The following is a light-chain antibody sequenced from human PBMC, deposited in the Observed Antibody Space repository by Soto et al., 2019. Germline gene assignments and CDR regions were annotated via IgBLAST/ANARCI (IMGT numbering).Light chain of an antibody. V-gene: IGLV2-8*01. Sequence: QSALTQPPSASGSPGQSVNISFTGTSSDVGGYNSVSWYQHHPGKAPKLMIYEVSKRPSGVPDRFSGSKSANTASLTVSGLLAEDEADYYCSSYAGSNNYVFGTGTKVTVL. CDR3: SSYAGSNNYV. CDR1: SSDVGGYNS. J-gene: IGLJ1*01. CDR2: EVS.